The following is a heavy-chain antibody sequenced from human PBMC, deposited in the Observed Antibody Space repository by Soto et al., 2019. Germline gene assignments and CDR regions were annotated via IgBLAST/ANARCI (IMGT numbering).Heavy chain of an antibody. CDR3: AIAKKAYYYYYGMDV. CDR2: IIPIFGTA. V-gene: IGHV1-69*01. Sequence: QVQLVQSGAEVTKPWSSVKVSCKASGGTFSSYATSWVRQAPGQGLEWMGGIIPIFGTANYAQKFQGRVTITADESTSTVYMELSSRRYEDTAVYYCAIAKKAYYYYYGMDVWGAGTTFTVSS. CDR1: GGTFSSYA. J-gene: IGHJ6*04.